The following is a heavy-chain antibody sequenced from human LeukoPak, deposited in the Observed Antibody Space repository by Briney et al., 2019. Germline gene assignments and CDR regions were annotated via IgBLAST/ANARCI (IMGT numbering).Heavy chain of an antibody. CDR3: ARQGGDPLPRYLDS. CDR2: ISSSGTYI. CDR1: GFTFSDYY. Sequence: GGSLRYFRATSGFTFSDYYMSWIRQAPGKGLEWVSYISSSGTYINSADSVKGRFTISRDYPKNSLYLQMSSLRAEDTAVYYCARQGGDPLPRYLDSWG. V-gene: IGHV3-11*03. D-gene: IGHD3-16*01. J-gene: IGHJ5*01.